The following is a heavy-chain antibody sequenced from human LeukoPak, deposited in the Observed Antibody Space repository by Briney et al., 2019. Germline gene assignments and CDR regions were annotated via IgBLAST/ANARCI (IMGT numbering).Heavy chain of an antibody. Sequence: SETLSLTCTVSGASISSYYWTWIRQPAGKGPEWIARIHTSGSTNYNPSLKSRRNISVDTSKNQFSHLLNSVLAADTAVYYCARVTDPRYNSFDPWGQGTLVTVSS. CDR3: ARVTDPRYNSFDP. CDR2: IHTSGST. D-gene: IGHD2-21*02. V-gene: IGHV4-4*07. CDR1: GASISSYY. J-gene: IGHJ5*02.